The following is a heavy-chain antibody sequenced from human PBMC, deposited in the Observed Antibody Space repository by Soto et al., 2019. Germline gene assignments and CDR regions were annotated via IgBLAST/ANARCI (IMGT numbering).Heavy chain of an antibody. D-gene: IGHD6-13*01. V-gene: IGHV4-59*12. CDR2: IYYSGST. CDR3: ARGGIAATAPPDY. CDR1: GGSISSYY. Sequence: SETLSLTCTVSGGSISSYYWSWIRQPPGKGLEWIGYIYYSGSTNYNPSLKSRVTISVDTSKNQFSLKLSSVTAADTAVYYCARGGIAATAPPDYWGQGTLVTVSS. J-gene: IGHJ4*02.